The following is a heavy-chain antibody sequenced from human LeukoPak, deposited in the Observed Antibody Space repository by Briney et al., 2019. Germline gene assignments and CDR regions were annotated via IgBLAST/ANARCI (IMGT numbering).Heavy chain of an antibody. Sequence: PGGSLRLSCAASGFTFSSYAMSWVRQAPGKGLEWVSGISGSGGGTYYADSVKGRFTISRDNSKNTLYLQMSSLRAEDTAVYYCAKGGTTYCGGDCYRFDYWGQGNMVTVSS. J-gene: IGHJ4*02. D-gene: IGHD2-21*01. CDR3: AKGGTTYCGGDCYRFDY. CDR2: ISGSGGGT. V-gene: IGHV3-23*01. CDR1: GFTFSSYA.